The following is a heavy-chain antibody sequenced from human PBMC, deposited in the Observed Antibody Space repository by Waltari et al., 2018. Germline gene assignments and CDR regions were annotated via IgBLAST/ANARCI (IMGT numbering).Heavy chain of an antibody. CDR2: TFGTSGKT. J-gene: IGHJ4*02. CDR3: AAYSTSVSFAY. D-gene: IGHD6-6*01. Sequence: EVQLLESGGGLVQPGGSLRRSCAASGCAFSSYAMSWVRQARGKGLEWVSTFGTSGKTYYADSWKGRFAISRDNSKNTLYLQMSSLRADDTAIYYCAAYSTSVSFAYWGQGSLVTVSS. V-gene: IGHV3-23*01. CDR1: GCAFSSYA.